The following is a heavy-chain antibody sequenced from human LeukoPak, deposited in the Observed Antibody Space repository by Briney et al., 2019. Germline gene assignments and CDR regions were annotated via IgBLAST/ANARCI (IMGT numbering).Heavy chain of an antibody. J-gene: IGHJ3*02. CDR3: ARDLSPLSSVRLGYDAFNI. Sequence: ASVKVSFKVSGYTLTELSMHCVRQAPGKGLEWMGRINPNSGGTNDAQKFQGRVTMTRDTSISTVYMELSRLRSDDRAVYYCARDLSPLSSVRLGYDAFNIWGQGTMVTVSS. V-gene: IGHV1-2*06. CDR1: GYTLTELS. D-gene: IGHD5-12*01. CDR2: INPNSGGT.